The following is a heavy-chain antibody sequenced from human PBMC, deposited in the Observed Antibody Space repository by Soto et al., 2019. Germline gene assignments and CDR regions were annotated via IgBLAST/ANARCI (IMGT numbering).Heavy chain of an antibody. J-gene: IGHJ5*02. CDR1: GGSISSSSYY. Sequence: SETLSLTCTVSGGSISSSSYYWGWIRQPPGKGLEWIGSIYYSGSTYYNPSLKSRVTISVDTSKNQFSLKLSSVTAADTAVYYWERGRGQQLVNPNWFDPGGRGPRLTVS. CDR3: ERGRGQQLVNPNWFDP. CDR2: IYYSGST. V-gene: IGHV4-39*01. D-gene: IGHD6-13*01.